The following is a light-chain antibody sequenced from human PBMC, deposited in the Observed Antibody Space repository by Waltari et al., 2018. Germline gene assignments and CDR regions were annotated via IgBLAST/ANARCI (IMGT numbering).Light chain of an antibody. V-gene: IGLV2-14*01. CDR2: EVS. J-gene: IGLJ1*01. CDR1: SSDVASYNY. CDR3: SSYTSSSTLGV. Sequence: QSALTQPASVSGSPGQSITISCPGTSSDVASYNYVSWYQQHPGKAPKLMIYEVSNRPSGVSDRFSGSKSGNTASLTISGLQAEDEAVYFCSSYTSSSTLGVFGTGTKVTVL.